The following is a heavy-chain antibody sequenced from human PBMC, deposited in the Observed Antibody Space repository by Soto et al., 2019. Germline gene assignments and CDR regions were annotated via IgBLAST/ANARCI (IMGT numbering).Heavy chain of an antibody. V-gene: IGHV3-30*18. J-gene: IGHJ3*02. Sequence: HEQLVESGGGVVQAGRSLRLSCAASGFTFNFFGMHWVRQAPGKGLEWVAVISYDGSEKYYADSVKGRFTMSRDNSKNMVYLEMSSLRLEDTSVYYCAKERRYSFDAFDIWGHGTMVTVSS. CDR2: ISYDGSEK. D-gene: IGHD5-12*01. CDR1: GFTFNFFG. CDR3: AKERRYSFDAFDI.